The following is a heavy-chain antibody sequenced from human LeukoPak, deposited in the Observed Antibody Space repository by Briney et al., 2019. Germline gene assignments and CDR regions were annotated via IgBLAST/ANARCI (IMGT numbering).Heavy chain of an antibody. D-gene: IGHD2-15*01. J-gene: IGHJ6*02. Sequence: GGSLRLSCAASGFTFSSYAMSWVRQAPGKGLEWVAVIWYDGSNKYYADSVKGRFTISRDNAKNTLYLQMNSLRAEDTAVYYCARGLLQYYYYGMDVWGQGTTVTVSS. CDR1: GFTFSSYA. V-gene: IGHV3-33*08. CDR3: ARGLLQYYYYGMDV. CDR2: IWYDGSNK.